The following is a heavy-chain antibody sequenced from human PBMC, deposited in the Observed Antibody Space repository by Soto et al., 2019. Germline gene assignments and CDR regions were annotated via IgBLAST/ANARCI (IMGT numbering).Heavy chain of an antibody. D-gene: IGHD5-12*01. CDR2: IYYSGST. V-gene: IGHV4-59*08. J-gene: IGHJ5*02. CDR3: ARHSHSGYDYTEFDP. Sequence: SETLSLTCTVSCVSIRSYYWSWIRQPPGKGLEWIGYIYYSGSTNYNPSLKSRVTISVDTSKNQFSLILSSVTAADTAVYYCARHSHSGYDYTEFDPWGQGTLVTVSS. CDR1: CVSIRSYY.